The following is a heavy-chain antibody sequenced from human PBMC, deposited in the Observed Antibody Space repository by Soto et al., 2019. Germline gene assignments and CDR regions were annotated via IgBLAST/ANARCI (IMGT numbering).Heavy chain of an antibody. CDR2: IWYDGTNK. CDR3: ARADSSGYSALDY. Sequence: GGSLRLSCAASGFTFGYYGMHWVRQAPGKGLEWVAIIWYDGTNKDYADSVKGRFTISRDYSKNTLSLQMNSLRGEDTAVYYCARADSSGYSALDYWGQGTLVTVSS. CDR1: GFTFGYYG. J-gene: IGHJ4*02. D-gene: IGHD3-22*01. V-gene: IGHV3-33*01.